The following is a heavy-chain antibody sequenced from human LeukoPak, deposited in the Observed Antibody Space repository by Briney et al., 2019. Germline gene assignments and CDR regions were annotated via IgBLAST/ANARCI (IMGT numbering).Heavy chain of an antibody. CDR1: GGSFSGYY. D-gene: IGHD3-3*01. Sequence: SETLSLTCAVYGGSFSGYYWSWIRQPPGKGLEWIGEINHSGSTNYNPSLKSRVTISVDTSKNQFFLKLSSVTAADTAVYYCARALTYYDFWSAPAGWFDPWGQGTLVTVSS. CDR3: ARALTYYDFWSAPAGWFDP. V-gene: IGHV4-34*01. CDR2: INHSGST. J-gene: IGHJ5*02.